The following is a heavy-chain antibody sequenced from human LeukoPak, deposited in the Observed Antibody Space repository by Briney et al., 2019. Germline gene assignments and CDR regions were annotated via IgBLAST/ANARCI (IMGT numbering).Heavy chain of an antibody. J-gene: IGHJ3*02. Sequence: PSETLSLTCTVSGYSISSGYYWGWIRQPPRKGLEWIGSIYHSGSTYYNPSLKSRVTISVDTSKNQFSLKLSSVTAADTAVYYCARVNYYDSRHDAFDIWGQGTMVTVSS. V-gene: IGHV4-38-2*02. CDR3: ARVNYYDSRHDAFDI. D-gene: IGHD3-22*01. CDR1: GYSISSGYY. CDR2: IYHSGST.